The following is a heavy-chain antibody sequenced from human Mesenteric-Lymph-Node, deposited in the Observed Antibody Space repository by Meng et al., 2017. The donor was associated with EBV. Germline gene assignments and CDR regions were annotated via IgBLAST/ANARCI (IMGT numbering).Heavy chain of an antibody. Sequence: LQLQESGPGLGKPSETLSLTCTVSGGSISSSSYYWGWIRQPPGQGLEWIGSFYYSGSTYYNPSLKSRVTISEHTSKNQFSLKLSSVTAADTAVYYCARVLLRGVILLWGQGTLVTVSS. CDR3: ARVLLRGVILL. D-gene: IGHD3-10*01. CDR2: FYYSGST. J-gene: IGHJ4*02. V-gene: IGHV4-39*07. CDR1: GGSISSSSYY.